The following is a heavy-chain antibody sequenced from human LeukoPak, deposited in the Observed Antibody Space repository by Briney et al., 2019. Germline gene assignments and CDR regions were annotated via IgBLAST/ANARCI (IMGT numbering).Heavy chain of an antibody. CDR3: ARVGIAGTEPFDY. CDR2: ISSSSSYI. Sequence: PGGSLRLSCAASGFTFSSYSMNWVRQAPGKGLEWVSSISSSSSYIYYADSVKGRFTISRDNAKNSLYLQMNNLRAEDTAVYYCARVGIAGTEPFDYWGQGTLVTVSS. V-gene: IGHV3-21*01. D-gene: IGHD1-20*01. CDR1: GFTFSSYS. J-gene: IGHJ4*02.